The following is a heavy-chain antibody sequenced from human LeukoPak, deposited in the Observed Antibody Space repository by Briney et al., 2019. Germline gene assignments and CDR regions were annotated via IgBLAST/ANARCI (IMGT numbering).Heavy chain of an antibody. Sequence: SQTLSLTCSVSGGSISSGSYYWSWIRQPAGKGLEWIGRIYTSGSTNYNPSLKSRVTMSFDASNNQFSLRLSSVTAADTAVYYCARVTTGSYYNYWGQGTLVTVSS. CDR1: GGSISSGSYY. J-gene: IGHJ4*02. V-gene: IGHV4-61*02. D-gene: IGHD3-10*01. CDR2: IYTSGST. CDR3: ARVTTGSYYNY.